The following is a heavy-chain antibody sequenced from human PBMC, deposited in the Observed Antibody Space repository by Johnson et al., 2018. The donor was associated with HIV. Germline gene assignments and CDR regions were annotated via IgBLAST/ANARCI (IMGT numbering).Heavy chain of an antibody. CDR1: GFTVSSNS. D-gene: IGHD1-1*01. CDR2: IYRGGST. Sequence: VQLVESGGALVQPGGSLRLSCAASGFTVSSNSMTWVRQAPGKGLEWVSLIYRGGSTYYADSVKGRFTISRDNAKNSLYLQMNSLRAEETALYYCARVTRYNWNSDAFDIWGQGTMVTVSS. V-gene: IGHV3-66*01. CDR3: ARVTRYNWNSDAFDI. J-gene: IGHJ3*02.